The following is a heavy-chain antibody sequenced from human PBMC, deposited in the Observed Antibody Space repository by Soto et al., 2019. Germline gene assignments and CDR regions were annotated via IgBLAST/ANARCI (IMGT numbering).Heavy chain of an antibody. J-gene: IGHJ4*02. CDR2: INPDGSIA. V-gene: IGHV3-7*04. D-gene: IGHD2-15*01. CDR3: ARETWWRLDY. CDR1: GLPFSSQY. Sequence: EVQLVESGGGLVQPGGSLRLSGEASGLPFSSQYMIWIRQAPGRGLEWVAKINPDGSIAHYVDPVKGRFTVSRDNTKNSLFLQMNGLRVEDTAVYYCARETWWRLDYWGQGNLVTVSS.